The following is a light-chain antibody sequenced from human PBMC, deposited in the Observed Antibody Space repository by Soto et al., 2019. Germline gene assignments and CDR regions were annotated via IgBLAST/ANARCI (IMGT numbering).Light chain of an antibody. CDR1: SSDVGDYNY. J-gene: IGLJ2*01. CDR2: EVS. CDR3: SSYISNSIVV. Sequence: QSVLTQLASVSGSPGQSITISCTGTSSDVGDYNYVSWYQQHPGKAPKLMIYEVSLRLSGVSNRFSGSKSGYTASLTISGLQDEDEADYYCSSYISNSIVVFGGGTKLTVL. V-gene: IGLV2-14*01.